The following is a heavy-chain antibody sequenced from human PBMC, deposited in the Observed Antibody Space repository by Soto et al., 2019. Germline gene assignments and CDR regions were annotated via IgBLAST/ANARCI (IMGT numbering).Heavy chain of an antibody. CDR3: AREADCXGGSCQSTLLXNWFDP. CDR1: GGTFSSYA. D-gene: IGHD2-15*01. Sequence: GASVKVSCKASGGTFSSYAISWVRQAPGQGLEWMGWISAYNGNTNYAQKLQGRVTMTTDTSTSTAYMELRSLRSDDTAVYYCAREADCXGGSCQSTLLXNWFDPWGQXTLVTVS. J-gene: IGHJ5*02. CDR2: ISAYNGNT. V-gene: IGHV1-18*01.